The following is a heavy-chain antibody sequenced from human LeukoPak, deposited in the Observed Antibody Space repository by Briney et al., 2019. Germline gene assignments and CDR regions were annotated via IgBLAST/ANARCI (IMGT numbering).Heavy chain of an antibody. D-gene: IGHD2-2*01. Sequence: GGSLRLSCAASGFTFSTFAMIWVRQPPGKGLEWASSIFPSGGEIHYADSVRGRFTISRDNSKSILSLQMNSLRAEDTAVYYCARACSSTSCYGDYWGQGTLVTVSS. J-gene: IGHJ4*02. CDR2: IFPSGGEI. CDR1: GFTFSTFA. V-gene: IGHV3-23*01. CDR3: ARACSSTSCYGDY.